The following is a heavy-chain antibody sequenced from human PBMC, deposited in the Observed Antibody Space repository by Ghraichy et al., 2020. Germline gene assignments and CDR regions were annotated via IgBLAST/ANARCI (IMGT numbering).Heavy chain of an antibody. Sequence: GGSLRLSCAASGFTFSRYWMHWVRQVPGKGLVWVSRINSDGSSTTYADSVKGRFTISRDNAKNTLYLQMNSLRAEDTAVYYCARFRTVTTGNDAFDIWGQGTMATVSS. CDR3: ARFRTVTTGNDAFDI. CDR2: INSDGSST. CDR1: GFTFSRYW. V-gene: IGHV3-74*01. J-gene: IGHJ3*02. D-gene: IGHD4-11*01.